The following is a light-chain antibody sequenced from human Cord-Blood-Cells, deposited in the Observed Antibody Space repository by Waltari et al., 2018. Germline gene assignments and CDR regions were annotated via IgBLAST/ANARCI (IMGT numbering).Light chain of an antibody. J-gene: IGKJ2*03. V-gene: IGKV1-39*01. CDR1: QSISSY. CDR2: AAS. Sequence: DIQMTQSPSSLSASVGDRVTITCRASQSISSYLNWYQQKPGKAPKLVIYAASSLQSGVPSRFSSSGSGTDFTLTISSLQPEDFATYYCQQSYSTPMYSFGQGTKLEIK. CDR3: QQSYSTPMYS.